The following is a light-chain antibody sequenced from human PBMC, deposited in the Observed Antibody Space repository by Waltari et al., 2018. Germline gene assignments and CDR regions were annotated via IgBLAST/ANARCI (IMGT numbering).Light chain of an antibody. J-gene: IGKJ1*01. CDR2: AAS. Sequence: AIQMTQSPSSLSASVGDRITITCRASQDIRNDVGWYQQKPGEAPKLLICAASILQSGVPSNFSGSGSGTDFTLTISSLQPEDFATYYCLQDYNYPRTFGQGTKVEIK. CDR1: QDIRND. CDR3: LQDYNYPRT. V-gene: IGKV1-6*01.